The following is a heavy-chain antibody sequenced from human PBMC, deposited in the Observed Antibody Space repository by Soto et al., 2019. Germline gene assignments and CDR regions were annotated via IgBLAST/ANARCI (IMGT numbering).Heavy chain of an antibody. V-gene: IGHV1-3*01. J-gene: IGHJ4*02. Sequence: GASVKVSCKASGCTFTSYAMHWVRQAPGQRLEWMGWINAGNGNTKYSQKFQGRVTITRDTSASTAYMELSSLRSEDTAVYYCARSRYYYDSSGYYWGQGTLVTVSS. CDR3: ARSRYYYDSSGYY. D-gene: IGHD3-22*01. CDR1: GCTFTSYA. CDR2: INAGNGNT.